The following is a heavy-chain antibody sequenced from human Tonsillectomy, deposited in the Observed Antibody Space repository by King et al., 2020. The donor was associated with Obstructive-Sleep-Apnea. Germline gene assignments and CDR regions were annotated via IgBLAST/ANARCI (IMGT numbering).Heavy chain of an antibody. CDR1: GFTFSSYG. J-gene: IGHJ4*02. D-gene: IGHD3-10*01. Sequence: VQLVESGGGVVQPGRSLRLSCAASGFTFSSYGMHWVRQAPGKGLEWMALILYDGRNYYYADPVKGRFTISRENSKNTLYLQMNSLRAEDTAVDYCARGGTGFGEALDFWGQGTLVTVSS. CDR3: ARGGTGFGEALDF. CDR2: ILYDGRNY. V-gene: IGHV3-33*01.